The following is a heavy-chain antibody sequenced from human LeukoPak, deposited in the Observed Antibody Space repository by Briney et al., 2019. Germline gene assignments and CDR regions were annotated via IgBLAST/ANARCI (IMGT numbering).Heavy chain of an antibody. J-gene: IGHJ6*03. Sequence: GGSLRLSCAASGFTFSSYAMSWVRQAPGKGLEWVSAISGSGGSTYYADSVKGRFTISRDNSKNTLYLQMDSLGAEDTAVYYCAKSGYDFWSGYYTPYYYYMDVWGKGTTVTVSS. CDR1: GFTFSSYA. V-gene: IGHV3-23*01. D-gene: IGHD3-3*01. CDR3: AKSGYDFWSGYYTPYYYYMDV. CDR2: ISGSGGST.